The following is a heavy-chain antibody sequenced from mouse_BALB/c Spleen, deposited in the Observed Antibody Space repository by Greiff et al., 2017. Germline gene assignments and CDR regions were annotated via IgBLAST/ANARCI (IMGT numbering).Heavy chain of an antibody. D-gene: IGHD1-1*01. Sequence: QVQLQQSGAELAKPGASVKMSCKASGYTFTSYWMHWVKQRPGQGLEWIGYINPSTGYTEYNQKFKDKATLTADKSSSTAYMQLSSLTSEDSAVYYCARDDYYGSRGAMDYWGQGTSVTVSS. CDR1: GYTFTSYW. CDR2: INPSTGYT. V-gene: IGHV1-7*01. CDR3: ARDDYYGSRGAMDY. J-gene: IGHJ4*01.